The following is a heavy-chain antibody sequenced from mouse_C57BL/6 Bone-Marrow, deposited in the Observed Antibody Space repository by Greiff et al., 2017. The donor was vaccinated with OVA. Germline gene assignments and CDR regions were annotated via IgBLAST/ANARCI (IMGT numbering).Heavy chain of an antibody. Sequence: EVKLLESGPGLVKPSQSLSLTCSVTGYSITSGYYWNWIRQFPGNKLEWMGYISYDGSNNYNPSLKNRISIHRDTSKNQFFLKLNSVTTEDTATYYCAREYYGYDRGYWGKGTTLTVSS. CDR3: AREYYGYDRGY. V-gene: IGHV3-6*01. J-gene: IGHJ2*01. CDR1: GYSITSGYY. D-gene: IGHD2-2*01. CDR2: ISYDGSN.